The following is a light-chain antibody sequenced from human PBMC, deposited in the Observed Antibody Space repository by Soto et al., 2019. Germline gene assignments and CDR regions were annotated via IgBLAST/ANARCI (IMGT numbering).Light chain of an antibody. CDR2: YDD. J-gene: IGLJ2*01. V-gene: IGLV1-36*01. CDR3: AAWDDSLDGVV. Sequence: QSVLTQPPSVSGAPRQRVTISCSGGSSNIGNNAVNWYQQFPGKAPKLLVYYDDLLPSGVSDRFSGSKSGTSASLAISGLQSEDEADYYCAAWDDSLDGVVFGEGTKLTVL. CDR1: SSNIGNNA.